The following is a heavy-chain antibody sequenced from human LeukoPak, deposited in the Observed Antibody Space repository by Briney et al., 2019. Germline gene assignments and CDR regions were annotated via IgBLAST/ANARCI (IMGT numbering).Heavy chain of an antibody. J-gene: IGHJ6*02. D-gene: IGHD3-10*01. V-gene: IGHV3-21*01. CDR1: GFTFSTYS. CDR2: ITSSSSYI. Sequence: GGSLRLSCAASGFTFSTYSMNWVRQAPGRGLEWVSSITSSSSYIYYADSVKGRFTISRDNAKNSLYLQMNSLRAEDTAVYYCARALWSGPVYYGMDVWGQGTTVTVSS. CDR3: ARALWSGPVYYGMDV.